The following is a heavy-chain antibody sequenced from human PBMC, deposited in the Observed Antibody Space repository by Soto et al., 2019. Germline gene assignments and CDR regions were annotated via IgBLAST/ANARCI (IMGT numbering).Heavy chain of an antibody. CDR1: GYTFTSYG. Sequence: ASVKVSCKASGYTFTSYGISWVRQAPGQGLEWMGWISAYNGNTNYAQKLQGRVTMTTDTSTSTAYMELRGLRSDDTAVYYCARDRGYYDFWSGYYQGHNYGMDVWGQGTTVTVSS. V-gene: IGHV1-18*01. CDR2: ISAYNGNT. J-gene: IGHJ6*02. D-gene: IGHD3-3*01. CDR3: ARDRGYYDFWSGYYQGHNYGMDV.